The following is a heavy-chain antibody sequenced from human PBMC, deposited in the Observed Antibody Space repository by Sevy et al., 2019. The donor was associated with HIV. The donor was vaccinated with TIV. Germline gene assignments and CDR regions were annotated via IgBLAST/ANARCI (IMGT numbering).Heavy chain of an antibody. Sequence: ASVKVSCKASGYTFTSYGINWVRQAPGQGLEWMGWISAYNGNTNYAQKLQGRVTMTTDTSTSTAYMELRSLRSDDTAVYYCAREGRSSSWYLDWFDPWGQGTLVTVSS. D-gene: IGHD6-13*01. CDR3: AREGRSSSWYLDWFDP. CDR2: ISAYNGNT. CDR1: GYTFTSYG. J-gene: IGHJ5*02. V-gene: IGHV1-18*01.